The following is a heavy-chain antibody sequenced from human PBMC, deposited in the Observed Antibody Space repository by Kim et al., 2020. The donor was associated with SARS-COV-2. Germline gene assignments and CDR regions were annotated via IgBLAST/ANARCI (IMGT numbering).Heavy chain of an antibody. CDR1: GYTFTSYA. J-gene: IGHJ6*02. D-gene: IGHD1-26*01. CDR2: INAGNGNT. CDR3: ARVRWDLRYYGMDV. V-gene: IGHV1-3*01. Sequence: ASVKVSCKASGYTFTSYAMHWVRQAPGQRLEWMGWINAGNGNTKYSQKFQGRVTITRDTSASTAYMELSSLRSEDTAVYYCARVRWDLRYYGMDVWGQGTTVTVSS.